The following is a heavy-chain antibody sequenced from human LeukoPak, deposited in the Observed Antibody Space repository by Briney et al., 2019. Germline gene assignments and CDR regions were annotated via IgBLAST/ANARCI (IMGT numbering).Heavy chain of an antibody. CDR3: ASSANYGGNSGYFDY. J-gene: IGHJ4*02. CDR1: GGSISSSSYY. Sequence: PSETLSLTCTVSGGSISSSSYYWGWIRQPPGKGLEWIGSIYYSGSTYYNPSLKSRVTISADTSKNQFSLKLSSVTAADTAVYYCASSANYGGNSGYFDYWGQGTLVTVSS. D-gene: IGHD4-23*01. CDR2: IYYSGST. V-gene: IGHV4-39*01.